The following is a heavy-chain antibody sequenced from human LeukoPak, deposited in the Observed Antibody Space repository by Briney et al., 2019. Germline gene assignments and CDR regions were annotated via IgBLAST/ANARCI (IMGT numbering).Heavy chain of an antibody. D-gene: IGHD1-1*01. V-gene: IGHV3-30*04. CDR2: ISYDGSNK. CDR1: GFTFSSYA. CDR3: AKLNSPIDY. Sequence: PGRSLRLSCAASGFTFSSYAMHWVRQAPGKGLEWVAVISYDGSNKYYTDSVKGRFTISRDNSKNTLYLQLNSLRAEDTAVYYCAKLNSPIDYWGQGTLVTVSS. J-gene: IGHJ4*02.